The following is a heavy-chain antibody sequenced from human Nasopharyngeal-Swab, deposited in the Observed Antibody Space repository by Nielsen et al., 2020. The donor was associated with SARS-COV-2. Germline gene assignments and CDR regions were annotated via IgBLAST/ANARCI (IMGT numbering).Heavy chain of an antibody. CDR3: ARELYSNKWGKAFDI. Sequence: ASVKVSCKASENTFSSYYVHWVREAPGQGLEWMGLVNPRDNSISYAHKFQDRVTVTRDTSTSTVYMELSSLRPEDTAVYYCARELYSNKWGKAFDIWGHGTVVTVSS. V-gene: IGHV1-46*01. J-gene: IGHJ3*02. CDR1: ENTFSSYY. D-gene: IGHD6-13*01. CDR2: VNPRDNSI.